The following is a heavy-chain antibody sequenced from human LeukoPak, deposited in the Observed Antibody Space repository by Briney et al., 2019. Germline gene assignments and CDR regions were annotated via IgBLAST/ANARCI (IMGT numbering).Heavy chain of an antibody. CDR2: INPNSGGT. D-gene: IGHD2-15*01. CDR1: GYTFNGYY. V-gene: IGHV1-2*02. Sequence: ASVKVSCKASGYTFNGYYMHWVRQAPGQGLEWMGWINPNSGGTNYAQKFQGRVTMTRDTSISTAYMELSRLRSDDTAVYYCAVADCSGGSCYSGQFDYWGQGTLVTVSS. CDR3: AVADCSGGSCYSGQFDY. J-gene: IGHJ4*02.